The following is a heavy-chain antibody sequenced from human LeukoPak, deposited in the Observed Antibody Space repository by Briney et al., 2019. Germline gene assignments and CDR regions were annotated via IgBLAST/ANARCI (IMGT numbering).Heavy chain of an antibody. CDR1: GGTFRSYA. D-gene: IGHD2-2*02. CDR3: ARGYCSSTSCYTSDY. J-gene: IGHJ4*02. Sequence: SVKVSCKASGGTFRSYAISWVRQAPGQGLEWMGRIIPILGIANYAQKFQGRVTITADKSTSTAYTALSSLRSEDTAVYYCARGYCSSTSCYTSDYWGQGTLVTVSS. CDR2: IIPILGIA. V-gene: IGHV1-69*04.